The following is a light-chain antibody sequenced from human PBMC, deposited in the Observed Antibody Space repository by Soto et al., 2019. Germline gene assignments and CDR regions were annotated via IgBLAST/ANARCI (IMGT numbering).Light chain of an antibody. V-gene: IGKV3-11*01. CDR2: DAS. CDR1: QSVSSY. Sequence: EIVLTQSPATLSLSPGERATLSCRASQSVSSYLAWYQQKPGQAPRRLIYDASNRATGIPARFSGSGSGTDFTLTISGLEPEDVAVYYCQQRSNWPPGLTFGGGTKVEIK. J-gene: IGKJ4*01. CDR3: QQRSNWPPGLT.